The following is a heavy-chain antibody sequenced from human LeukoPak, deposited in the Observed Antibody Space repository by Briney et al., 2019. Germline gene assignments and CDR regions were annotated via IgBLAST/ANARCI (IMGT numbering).Heavy chain of an antibody. CDR1: GGSISSSNW. CDR3: AFAYGSGSYYNGYAFDI. D-gene: IGHD3-10*01. CDR2: IYHSGST. J-gene: IGHJ3*02. Sequence: SETLSLTCAVSGGSISSSNWWSWVRQPPGKGLECIGDIYHSGSTNYNPSLKSRVTISVDKSKNQFSLKLSSVTAANTAVYYCAFAYGSGSYYNGYAFDIWAKGQWSPPLQ. V-gene: IGHV4-4*02.